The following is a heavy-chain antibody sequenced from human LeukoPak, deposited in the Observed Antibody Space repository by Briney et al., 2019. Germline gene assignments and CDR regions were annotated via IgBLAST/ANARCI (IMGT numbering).Heavy chain of an antibody. D-gene: IGHD3-22*01. Sequence: ASVTVSCKASGYTFTSYGISWVRQAPGQGLEWMGWISAYNGNTNYAQKLQGRVTMTTDTSTSTAYMELRSLRSDDTAVYYCAREDYYYDSSGYPDYYFDYWGRGTLVTVSS. CDR3: AREDYYYDSSGYPDYYFDY. V-gene: IGHV1-18*01. J-gene: IGHJ4*02. CDR1: GYTFTSYG. CDR2: ISAYNGNT.